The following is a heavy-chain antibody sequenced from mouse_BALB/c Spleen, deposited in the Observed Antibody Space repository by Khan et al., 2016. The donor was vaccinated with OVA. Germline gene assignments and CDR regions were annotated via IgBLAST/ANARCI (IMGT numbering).Heavy chain of an antibody. CDR2: ISYDGSN. J-gene: IGHJ3*01. D-gene: IGHD2-3*01. CDR1: DYSITSGFY. Sequence: VQLLQSGPGLVKPSQSLSLTCSVTDYSITSGFYWNWIRQFPGNKLEWMGYISYDGSNNYNPSLKNRISITRDTSKNQFFLILNSVSSEDTATYFCTRGYAGYYFAYWGQGTLITVSA. CDR3: TRGYAGYYFAY. V-gene: IGHV3-6*02.